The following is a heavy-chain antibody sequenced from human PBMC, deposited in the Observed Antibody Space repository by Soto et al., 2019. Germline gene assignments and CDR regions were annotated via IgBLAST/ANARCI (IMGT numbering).Heavy chain of an antibody. J-gene: IGHJ3*02. CDR3: ARGDGDVTDAFDI. CDR2: ISSSSSTI. Sequence: GGSLRLSCAASGFTFSSYSMNWVRQAPGKGLEWVSYISSSSSTIYYADSVKGRFTISRDNAKNSLYLQMNSLRAEDTAVYYCARGDGDVTDAFDIWGQGTMVTVSS. D-gene: IGHD4-17*01. CDR1: GFTFSSYS. V-gene: IGHV3-48*01.